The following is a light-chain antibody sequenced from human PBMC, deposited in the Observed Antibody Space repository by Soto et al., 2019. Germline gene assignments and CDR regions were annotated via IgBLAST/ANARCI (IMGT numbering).Light chain of an antibody. Sequence: EIVLTQSPVALSLSPGERATLSCRASQSVSSTLLTWYQQKPGQAPRLLIYGVSSRATGIPDRFSGSGSGTDFTLTISSLEPEDFAVYFCQHYGDSSWTFGQGTRVDIQ. CDR1: QSVSSTL. V-gene: IGKV3-20*01. CDR3: QHYGDSSWT. CDR2: GVS. J-gene: IGKJ1*01.